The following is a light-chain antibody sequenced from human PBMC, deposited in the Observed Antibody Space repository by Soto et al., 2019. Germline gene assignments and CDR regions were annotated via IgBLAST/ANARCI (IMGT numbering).Light chain of an antibody. CDR3: QQYNSYPWT. V-gene: IGKV1-5*03. Sequence: IQMTQSPSTLSASVGDRVTFTCRASQTISTWLAWYQQKPGEAPKLLIYKASTLEVGVPSRFSGSGSGTDFTLPINTLQPADFATYDCQQYNSYPWTFGQGTKV. J-gene: IGKJ1*01. CDR2: KAS. CDR1: QTISTW.